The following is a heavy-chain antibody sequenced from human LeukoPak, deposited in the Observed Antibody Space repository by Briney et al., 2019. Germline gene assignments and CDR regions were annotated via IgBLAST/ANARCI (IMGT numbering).Heavy chain of an antibody. V-gene: IGHV3-48*04. CDR1: GFAFSRYS. Sequence: GGSLRLSCAASGFAFSRYSMNWARQAPGRGLEWVSYISSDSTTIYYAGSVKGRFTISRDNAKKSLYLQMDSLRTEDTAMYYCAKGSPGYNWFDPWGQGTLVTVSS. CDR3: AKGSPGYNWFDP. J-gene: IGHJ5*02. CDR2: ISSDSTTI. D-gene: IGHD3-9*01.